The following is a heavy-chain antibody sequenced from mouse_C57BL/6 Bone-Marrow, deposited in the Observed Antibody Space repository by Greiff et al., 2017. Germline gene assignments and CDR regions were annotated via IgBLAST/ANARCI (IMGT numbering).Heavy chain of an antibody. Sequence: EVQVVESGGGLVQPGGSLKLSCAASGFTFSDYYMYWVRQTPEKRLEWVAYISNGGGSTYYPDTVKGRFTISRDNAKNTLYLQMSRLKSEDTAMYYCARHGLAYWGQGTLVTVSA. J-gene: IGHJ3*01. CDR3: ARHGLAY. CDR1: GFTFSDYY. V-gene: IGHV5-12*01. CDR2: ISNGGGST.